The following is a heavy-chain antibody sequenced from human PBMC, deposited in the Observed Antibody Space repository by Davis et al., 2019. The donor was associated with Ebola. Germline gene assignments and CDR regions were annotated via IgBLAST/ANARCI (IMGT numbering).Heavy chain of an antibody. CDR1: GFTFTNAW. CDR2: IKGKIDGVTT. Sequence: PGGSLRLSCAASGFTFTNAWMSWVRQAPGKGLEWVGRIKGKIDGVTTDYAASVRDRFTILRDATQNMVYLQMNSLKTEDTAVYYCATGSMILGPTHAFDLWGQGTMVTVSS. CDR3: ATGSMILGPTHAFDL. D-gene: IGHD3/OR15-3a*01. J-gene: IGHJ3*01. V-gene: IGHV3-15*01.